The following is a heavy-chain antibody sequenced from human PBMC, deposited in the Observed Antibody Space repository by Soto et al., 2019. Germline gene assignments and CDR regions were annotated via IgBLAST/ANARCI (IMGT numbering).Heavy chain of an antibody. Sequence: QVQLQESGPGLVKPSQTLSLTCTVSGGAISSGGYSWSWIRQHPGKGLEWIGYIYYSGRTYYNPSLKSRVTISVDTSNTQFSLKLSSVTAASRAVSYCARSINPWGQGTLVTVSS. CDR1: GGAISSGGYS. CDR2: IYYSGRT. J-gene: IGHJ5*02. CDR3: ARSINP. V-gene: IGHV4-31*03. D-gene: IGHD3-10*01.